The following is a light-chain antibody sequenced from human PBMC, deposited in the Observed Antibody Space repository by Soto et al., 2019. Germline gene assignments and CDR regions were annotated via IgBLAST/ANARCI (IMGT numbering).Light chain of an antibody. J-gene: IGLJ2*01. V-gene: IGLV2-14*03. CDR1: STDVGDFNY. CDR3: SSYSGSTTHVV. CDR2: DVT. Sequence: QSVLTQPASVSGSPGRSVTISCTGTSTDVGDFNYVSWYQHLPGRAPKLIIYDVTNRPSGISYRFSASKSGSTASLTISGLQAEDEADYYCSSYSGSTTHVVFGGGTKLTVL.